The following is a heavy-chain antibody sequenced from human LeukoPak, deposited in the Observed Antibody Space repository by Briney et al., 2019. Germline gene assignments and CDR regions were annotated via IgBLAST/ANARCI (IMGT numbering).Heavy chain of an antibody. CDR3: ARDPRDILVDGTFDY. V-gene: IGHV3-20*04. CDR2: ITWNGGST. J-gene: IGHJ4*02. D-gene: IGHD6-19*01. CDR1: GYTFDDYG. Sequence: PGGSLRFSCAASGYTFDDYGMSWVRQAPGKGLEWVSGITWNGGSTGYADSVKGRFTISRDNAKNSLYLQMNSLRAEDTAFYYCARDPRDILVDGTFDYWGQGTLVTVSS.